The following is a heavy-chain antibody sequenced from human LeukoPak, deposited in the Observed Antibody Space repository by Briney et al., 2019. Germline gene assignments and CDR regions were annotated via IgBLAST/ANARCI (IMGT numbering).Heavy chain of an antibody. V-gene: IGHV1-69*13. CDR3: ASRRRRDYYDSSGYYFDY. CDR1: GGTFSSYA. Sequence: GASVEVSCKASGGTFSSYAISWVRQAPGQGLEWMGGIIPIFGTANYAQKFQGRVTITADESTSTAYMELSSLRSEDTAVYYCASRRRRDYYDSSGYYFDYWGQGTLVTVSS. J-gene: IGHJ4*02. D-gene: IGHD3-22*01. CDR2: IIPIFGTA.